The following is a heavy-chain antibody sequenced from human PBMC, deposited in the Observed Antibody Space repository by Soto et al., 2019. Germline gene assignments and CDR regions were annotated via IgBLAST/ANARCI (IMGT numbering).Heavy chain of an antibody. Sequence: QVQLVESGGGVVQPGRSLRLSCAASGFTFSSYGMHWVRQAPGKGLEWVAVRWYAGSNKYYADSVKGRFTISRDNSKNTLYLQMNSGRAEDTAVYYCARDWGRGWYPPNYGMDVWGQGTTVTVSS. CDR3: ARDWGRGWYPPNYGMDV. CDR2: RWYAGSNK. J-gene: IGHJ6*02. CDR1: GFTFSSYG. V-gene: IGHV3-33*01. D-gene: IGHD6-19*01.